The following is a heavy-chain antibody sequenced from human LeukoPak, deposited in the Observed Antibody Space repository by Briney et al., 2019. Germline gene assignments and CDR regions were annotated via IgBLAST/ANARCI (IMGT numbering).Heavy chain of an antibody. CDR2: IYYSGGT. J-gene: IGHJ4*02. CDR1: GGSISSYY. D-gene: IGHD1-26*01. V-gene: IGHV4-59*08. CDR3: ARHGGSYSLDY. Sequence: KPSETLSLTCTVSGGSISSYYWSWIRQPPGEGLEWIGYIYYSGGTIYSPSLKSRVTISVDTSKNQFSLKQSSVTAADTAVYYCARHGGSYSLDYWGQGTLVTVSS.